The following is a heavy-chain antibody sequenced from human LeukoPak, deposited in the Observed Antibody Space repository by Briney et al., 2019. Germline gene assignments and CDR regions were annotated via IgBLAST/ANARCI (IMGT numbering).Heavy chain of an antibody. CDR1: GGSISDITYY. CDR2: INHSGST. V-gene: IGHV4-39*07. J-gene: IGHJ4*02. CDR3: ASRRFLEWLSVNEPDHMYYFDY. D-gene: IGHD3-3*01. Sequence: SETLSLTCTVSGGSISDITYYWGWIRQPPGNGLEWIGEINHSGSTNYNPSLKSRVTISVDTSKNQFSLKLSSVTAADTAVYYCASRRFLEWLSVNEPDHMYYFDYWGQGTLVTVSS.